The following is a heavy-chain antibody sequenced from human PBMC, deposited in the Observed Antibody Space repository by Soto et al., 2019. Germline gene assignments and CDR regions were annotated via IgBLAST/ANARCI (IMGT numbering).Heavy chain of an antibody. CDR1: GFTFSIYS. CDR2: ISSSSYI. CDR3: ARGRGNTVTILGY. V-gene: IGHV3-21*01. D-gene: IGHD4-4*01. Sequence: PWGYLLLSCASSGFTFSIYSMNWVRQAPGKGLDWVSSISSSSYIYYADSVKGRFTISRDNAKNSLYLQMNSLRAEDTAVYYCARGRGNTVTILGYWGQGTMVTVSS. J-gene: IGHJ4*02.